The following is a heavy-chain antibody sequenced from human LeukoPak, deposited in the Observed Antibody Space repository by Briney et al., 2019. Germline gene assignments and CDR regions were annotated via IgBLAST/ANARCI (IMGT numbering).Heavy chain of an antibody. Sequence: SETLSLTCTVSGYSISSGYYWGWVRQPPGKALEWIGNIFYTGSTYYSPSLKSRVTISLDTSRNQFSLRLNSVTAADTAVYYCAKSNGYGLIDIWGQGTMVTVSS. V-gene: IGHV4-38-2*02. J-gene: IGHJ3*02. D-gene: IGHD3-10*01. CDR2: IFYTGST. CDR3: AKSNGYGLIDI. CDR1: GYSISSGYY.